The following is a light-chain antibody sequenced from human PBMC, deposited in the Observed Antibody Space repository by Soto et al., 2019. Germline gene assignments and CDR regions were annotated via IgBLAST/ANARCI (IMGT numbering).Light chain of an antibody. CDR3: QQVNVYPST. J-gene: IGKJ4*01. V-gene: IGKV1-9*01. CDR1: QGISSY. Sequence: IQLTQSPSSLSASVGERVTITCRASQGISSYLGWYQQKPGKAPNLLIYDASTLHSGVPSRFSGGGSGTDFTLTISSLQPEDSATYYCQQVNVYPSTFGGGTKVDI. CDR2: DAS.